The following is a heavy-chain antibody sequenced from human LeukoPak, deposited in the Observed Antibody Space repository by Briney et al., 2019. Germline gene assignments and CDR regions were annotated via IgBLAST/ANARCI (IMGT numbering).Heavy chain of an antibody. J-gene: IGHJ6*02. CDR2: IYYSGST. CDR1: GGSISSSSYY. D-gene: IGHD3-22*01. Sequence: PSETLSLTCTVSGGSISSSSYYWGWIRQPPGKGLEWIGSIYYSGSTYYNPSLKSRVTISVDTSKNQFSLKLSSVTAADTAVYYCARDERVVTPRNYYYYGMDVWGQGTTVTVSS. CDR3: ARDERVVTPRNYYYYGMDV. V-gene: IGHV4-39*07.